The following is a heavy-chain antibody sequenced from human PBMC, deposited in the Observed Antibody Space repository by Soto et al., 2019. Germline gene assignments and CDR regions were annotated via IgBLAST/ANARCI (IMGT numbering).Heavy chain of an antibody. CDR2: IFYTGNT. V-gene: IGHV4-38-2*02. CDR1: GYSITSGYY. Sequence: SETLSLTCTVSGYSITSGYYWGWIRQSPGKRLEWIGNIFYTGNTFYNPSLKSRVTISVDTSKNQFSLDLRSVTAADTAVYFCARDHLDKRRIKDYYYGMDVWGQGTTVTVSS. CDR3: ARDHLDKRRIKDYYYGMDV. J-gene: IGHJ6*02. D-gene: IGHD3-16*01.